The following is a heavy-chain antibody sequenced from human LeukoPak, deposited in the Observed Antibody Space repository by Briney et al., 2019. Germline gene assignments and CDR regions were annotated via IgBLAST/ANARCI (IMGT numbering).Heavy chain of an antibody. Sequence: GASVKVSCKASGYTFTSYEINWVRQATGQGLEWMGWMNPNSGNTGYAQKFQGRVTITRNTSISTAYMELSSLRSEDTAVYYCARGLYCSSTSCYADDAFDIWGQGTMVTVSS. J-gene: IGHJ3*02. V-gene: IGHV1-8*03. CDR1: GYTFTSYE. D-gene: IGHD2-2*01. CDR3: ARGLYCSSTSCYADDAFDI. CDR2: MNPNSGNT.